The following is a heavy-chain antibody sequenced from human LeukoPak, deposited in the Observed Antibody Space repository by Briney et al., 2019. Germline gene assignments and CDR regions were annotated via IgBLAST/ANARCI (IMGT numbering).Heavy chain of an antibody. Sequence: PGGSLRLSCAASGFTFSSYSMNSVRQSPGNGLEWCSSISSSSSYIYYADSVKGRFTISRDNAKNSLYLQMNSLRAEDTAVYYCASLYSGSYGYWGQGTLVTVSS. V-gene: IGHV3-21*01. CDR1: GFTFSSYS. J-gene: IGHJ4*02. D-gene: IGHD1-26*01. CDR2: ISSSSSYI. CDR3: ASLYSGSYGY.